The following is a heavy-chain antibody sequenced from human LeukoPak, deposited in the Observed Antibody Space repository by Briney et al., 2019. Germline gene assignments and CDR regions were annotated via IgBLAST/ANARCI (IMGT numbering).Heavy chain of an antibody. CDR3: AREFIAGGYSFGFDLLDQ. V-gene: IGHV3-23*01. CDR2: ISGSGTSP. D-gene: IGHD5-18*01. Sequence: PGGSLRLSCVVSGFTFSNYIMSWVRQAPGKGLEWVSGISGSGTSPYYADSVKGRFTVSRDNSRNTVYLQMSSLGVEDTAIYYCAREFIAGGYSFGFDLLDQWGQGTLVTVSS. CDR1: GFTFSNYI. J-gene: IGHJ4*02.